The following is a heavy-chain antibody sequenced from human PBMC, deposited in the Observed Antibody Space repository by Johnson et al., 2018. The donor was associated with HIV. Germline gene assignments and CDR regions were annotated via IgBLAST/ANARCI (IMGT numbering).Heavy chain of an antibody. CDR3: ARDGGIAATDAFDI. Sequence: QMLLVESGGGVVQPGRSLRLSCAASGFTFSSYAMHWVRQAPGKGLEWVAVISYDGSNKYYAYSVKGRFTISRDNAKNTLYLQMNSLRAEDTAVYYCARDGGIAATDAFDIWGQGTIVTVSS. CDR1: GFTFSSYA. V-gene: IGHV3-30-3*01. CDR2: ISYDGSNK. J-gene: IGHJ3*02. D-gene: IGHD6-13*01.